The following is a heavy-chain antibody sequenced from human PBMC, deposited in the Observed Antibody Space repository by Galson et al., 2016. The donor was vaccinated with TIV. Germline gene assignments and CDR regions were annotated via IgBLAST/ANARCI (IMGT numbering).Heavy chain of an antibody. Sequence: SLRLSCAASGLDFNALAMSWVRQVPGKGLQWVASISGSGGQTHYGDSVRGRFIISRDDSKNTVYLRMNNVRVDATAVYYCAKSLFHTIDFGGLTVIFDHWGQGALVTVSS. V-gene: IGHV3-23*01. J-gene: IGHJ4*02. CDR1: GLDFNALA. CDR3: AKSLFHTIDFGGLTVIFDH. CDR2: ISGSGGQT. D-gene: IGHD5-24*01.